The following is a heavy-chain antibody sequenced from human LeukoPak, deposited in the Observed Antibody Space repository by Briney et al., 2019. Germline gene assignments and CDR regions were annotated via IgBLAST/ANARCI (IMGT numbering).Heavy chain of an antibody. CDR3: ARRYCTGATCYFDS. V-gene: IGHV3-74*01. J-gene: IGHJ4*02. CDR1: GFIFGNYW. D-gene: IGHD2-8*02. Sequence: GGSLRLSCAASGFIFGNYWMDWARQVPGEGLMWLSHISRDGTITNYAGSVKGRFTISRDNAKSILSLQMNGLRADDTGAYYCARRYCTGATCYFDSWGQGTLVTVSS. CDR2: ISRDGTIT.